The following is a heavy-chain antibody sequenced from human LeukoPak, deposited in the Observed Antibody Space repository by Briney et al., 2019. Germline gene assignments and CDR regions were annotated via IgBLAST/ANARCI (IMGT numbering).Heavy chain of an antibody. V-gene: IGHV4-38-2*01. J-gene: IGHJ4*02. CDR2: IYHSGST. Sequence: SETLSLTCAVSGYSISSDNYWVWIRQPPAKGLEWTGGIYHSGSTYYNPSLKSRVTMSVDTSKNQFSLKLSSVTAADTAVYYCARAPRDSSSSNYMRRFDYWGQGTLVTVSS. CDR1: GYSISSDNY. CDR3: ARAPRDSSSSNYMRRFDY. D-gene: IGHD3-22*01.